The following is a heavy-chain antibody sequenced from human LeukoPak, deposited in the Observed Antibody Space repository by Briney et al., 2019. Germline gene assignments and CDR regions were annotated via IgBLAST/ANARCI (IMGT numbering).Heavy chain of an antibody. CDR3: ARSRFAQDYYYYGMDV. V-gene: IGHV1-3*01. D-gene: IGHD3-3*01. CDR1: GYTFTSYY. J-gene: IGHJ6*02. Sequence: GASVKVSCKASGYTFTSYYMHWVRQAPGQRLEWMGWINAGNGNTKYSQKFQGRVTITRDTSASTAYMELSSLRSEDTAVYYCARSRFAQDYYYYGMDVWGQGTTVTVSS. CDR2: INAGNGNT.